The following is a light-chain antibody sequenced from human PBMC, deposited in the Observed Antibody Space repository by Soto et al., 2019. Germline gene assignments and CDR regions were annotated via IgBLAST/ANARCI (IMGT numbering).Light chain of an antibody. CDR1: SSDVGGYNS. J-gene: IGLJ1*01. CDR3: SSYAGSNIYYV. V-gene: IGLV2-8*01. CDR2: DVT. Sequence: QSALTQPPSASGSPGQSVTISCTGTSSDVGGYNSVSWYQQHPGKAPKLMIYDVTKRPSGVPDRFSGSKSGNTASLTVSGLQAEDEADYYCSSYAGSNIYYVFGTGTKVTVL.